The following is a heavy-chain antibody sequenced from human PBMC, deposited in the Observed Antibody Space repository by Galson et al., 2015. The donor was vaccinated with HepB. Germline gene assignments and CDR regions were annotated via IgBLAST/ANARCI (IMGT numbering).Heavy chain of an antibody. CDR2: VDPEDGET. CDR1: GYTFTDYY. J-gene: IGHJ3*02. D-gene: IGHD2-21*01. CDR3: AKATRAYCGGGCYWGDAFDI. Sequence: VKVSCKVSGYTFTDYYMHWVQQAPGKGLEWMGLVDPEDGETIYAEKFQGRVTITANTATDTAYMELSSLRSEDTAVYYCAKATRAYCGGGCYWGDAFDIWGQGTMVTVSS. V-gene: IGHV1-69-2*01.